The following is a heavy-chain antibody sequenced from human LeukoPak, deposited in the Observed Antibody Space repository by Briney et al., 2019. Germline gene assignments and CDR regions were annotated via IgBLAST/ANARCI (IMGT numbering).Heavy chain of an antibody. J-gene: IGHJ5*02. CDR3: ARDNVQYYDFWSGYSPPRWFDP. V-gene: IGHV4-59*01. CDR2: IYYSGST. Sequence: SETLSLTCTVSGGSISSYYWSWIRQPPGKGLEWIGYIYYSGSTNYNPSLKSRVTISVDTSKNQFSLKLSSVTAADTAVYYCARDNVQYYDFWSGYSPPRWFDPWGQGTLVTGSS. D-gene: IGHD3-3*01. CDR1: GGSISSYY.